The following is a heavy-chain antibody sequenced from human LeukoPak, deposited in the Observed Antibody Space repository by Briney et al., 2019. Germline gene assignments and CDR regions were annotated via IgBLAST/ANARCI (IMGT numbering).Heavy chain of an antibody. CDR3: ARGVGYCSSTSCYWWFDP. J-gene: IGHJ5*02. Sequence: GGSLRLSCAASGFNFSSYWMHWDRQAPGKGLVWVSRINSDGSSTSYADSVKGRFTISRDNAKNTLYLQMNSLRAEDTAVYYCARGVGYCSSTSCYWWFDPWGQGTPVTVSS. CDR1: GFNFSSYW. V-gene: IGHV3-74*01. CDR2: INSDGSST. D-gene: IGHD2-2*01.